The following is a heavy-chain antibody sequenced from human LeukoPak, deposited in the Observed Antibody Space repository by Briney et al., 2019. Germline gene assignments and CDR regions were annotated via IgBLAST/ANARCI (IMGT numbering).Heavy chain of an antibody. CDR1: GFTFSSYS. Sequence: GGSLRLSCAASGFTFSSYSMSWVRQAPGKGVEWVSVLSNSGGTTYYADSVKGRFTISSDNSKIKLYMQMNSLRAEDTALYYCAKGRPLPRRGAFDIWGQGTMVTVSS. J-gene: IGHJ3*02. CDR2: LSNSGGTT. D-gene: IGHD3-10*01. V-gene: IGHV3-23*01. CDR3: AKGRPLPRRGAFDI.